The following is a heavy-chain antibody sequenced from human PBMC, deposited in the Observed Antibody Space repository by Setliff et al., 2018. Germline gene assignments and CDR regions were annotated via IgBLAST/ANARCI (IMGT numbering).Heavy chain of an antibody. J-gene: IGHJ4*02. CDR3: ARENGYCSGGACYFMFDY. D-gene: IGHD2-15*01. V-gene: IGHV4-59*11. Sequence: SETLSLTCTVSGGSSSSHYWSWIRQPPGKGLEWIGYIHYSGTTNYNPSLKGRVTLSLDTAKNQSSLELRAVTAADTALYYCARENGYCSGGACYFMFDYWGQGTLVTVSS. CDR2: IHYSGTT. CDR1: GGSSSSHY.